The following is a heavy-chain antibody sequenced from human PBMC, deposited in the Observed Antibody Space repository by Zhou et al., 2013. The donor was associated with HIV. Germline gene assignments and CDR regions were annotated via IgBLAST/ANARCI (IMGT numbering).Heavy chain of an antibody. Sequence: QVQLVQSGAEVKKPGSSVKVSCKASGGTFSSYAISWVRQAPGQGLEWMGGIIPIFGTANYAQKFQGRVTITTDESTSTAYMELSSLRSEDTAVYYCARGVNVDTAMEYYYYYYMDVWGKGTTVTVSS. CDR3: ARGVNVDTAMEYYYYYYMDV. D-gene: IGHD5-18*01. V-gene: IGHV1-69*05. CDR1: GGTFSSYA. J-gene: IGHJ6*03. CDR2: IIPIFGTA.